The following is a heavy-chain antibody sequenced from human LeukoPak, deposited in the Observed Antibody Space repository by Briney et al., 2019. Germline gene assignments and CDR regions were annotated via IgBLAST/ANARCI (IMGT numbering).Heavy chain of an antibody. J-gene: IGHJ2*01. V-gene: IGHV3-30*18. CDR3: AKGGFFFQAEDGIRAVRSVSAFLLNRSSDL. D-gene: IGHD2-2*01. Sequence: KGLEWVGIMSNSGENTFYGEAVKGRFTISRDNSQNTLYLQMNSLRPEDTAVYYCAKGGFFFQAEDGIRAVRSVSAFLLNRSSDL. CDR2: MSNSGENT.